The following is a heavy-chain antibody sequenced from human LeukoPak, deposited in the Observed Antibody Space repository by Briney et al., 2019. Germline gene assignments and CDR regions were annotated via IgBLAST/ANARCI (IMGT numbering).Heavy chain of an antibody. CDR2: IYSGGSI. D-gene: IGHD5-18*01. J-gene: IGHJ4*02. V-gene: IGHV3-53*01. Sequence: GSLSLSCAVSGFTISSNYMTWLRQAPGKGLEWVSVIYSGGSIYYPDSVKGRFTISRDISKNTVDLQLNSLRAEDTAGYYCASGKDTSVAQGYWGQGTLVTVSS. CDR1: GFTISSNY. CDR3: ASGKDTSVAQGY.